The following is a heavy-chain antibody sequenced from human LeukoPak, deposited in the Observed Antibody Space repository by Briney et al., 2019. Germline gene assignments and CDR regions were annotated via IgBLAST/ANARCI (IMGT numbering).Heavy chain of an antibody. CDR2: ISGSGGST. V-gene: IGHV3-23*01. Sequence: PGGSLRLSCAASGFTFSSYAMSWVRQAPGKGLEWVSGISGSGGSTYYADSVKGRFTISRDNSKNTLYLQMNSLRAEDTAVYYCAKDLSKNYDFWSGYDAFDIWGQGTMVTVSS. J-gene: IGHJ3*02. D-gene: IGHD3-3*01. CDR3: AKDLSKNYDFWSGYDAFDI. CDR1: GFTFSSYA.